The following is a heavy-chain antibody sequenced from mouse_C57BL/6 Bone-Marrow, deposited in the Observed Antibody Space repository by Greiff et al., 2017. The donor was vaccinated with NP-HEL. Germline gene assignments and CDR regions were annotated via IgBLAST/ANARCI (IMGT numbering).Heavy chain of an antibody. Sequence: QVQLQQPGAELVKPGASVKLSCKASGYTFTSYWMHWVKQRPGQGLEWIGMIHPNSGSTNYNEKFKSKATLTVDKSSSTAYMQLSSLTSEDSAVYYCARRAWDDGYYGQWYFDVWGTGTTVTVSS. CDR2: IHPNSGST. D-gene: IGHD2-3*01. V-gene: IGHV1-64*01. CDR1: GYTFTSYW. J-gene: IGHJ1*03. CDR3: ARRAWDDGYYGQWYFDV.